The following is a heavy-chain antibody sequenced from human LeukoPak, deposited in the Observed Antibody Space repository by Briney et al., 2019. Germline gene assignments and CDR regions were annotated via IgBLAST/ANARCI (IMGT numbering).Heavy chain of an antibody. Sequence: SETLSLTCTVSGGSISSGSYYWSWIRQPAGKGLEWIGRIYTSGSTNYNPSLKSRVTISVDTSKNQFSLKLSSVTAADTAVYYCARGSVGFTTKPPFDPWGQGTLVTVSS. CDR3: ARGSVGFTTKPPFDP. CDR1: GGSISSGSYY. D-gene: IGHD1-14*01. V-gene: IGHV4-61*02. CDR2: IYTSGST. J-gene: IGHJ5*02.